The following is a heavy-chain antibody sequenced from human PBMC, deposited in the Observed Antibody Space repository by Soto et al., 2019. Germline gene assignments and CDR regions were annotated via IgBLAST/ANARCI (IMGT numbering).Heavy chain of an antibody. V-gene: IGHV2-70*01. D-gene: IGHD3-10*01. J-gene: IGHJ4*02. CDR1: GFSLSTSGMC. CDR3: ARTRRDLYGSGSYFDY. CDR2: IDWDDDK. Sequence: LVNPTQTLTLTCTCSGFSLSTSGMCVSWIRQPPGKALEWLALIDWDDDKYYSTSLKTRLTISKDTSKSQVVLTMTNMDPVDTATYYCARTRRDLYGSGSYFDYWGQGTLVTVSS.